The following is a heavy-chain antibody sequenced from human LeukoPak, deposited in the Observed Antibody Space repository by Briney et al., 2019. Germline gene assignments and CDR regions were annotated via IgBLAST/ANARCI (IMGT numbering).Heavy chain of an antibody. J-gene: IGHJ5*02. CDR1: GGSISSSSYY. Sequence: SETLSLTCTVSGGSISSSSYYWGWIRQPPGKGLEWIGSIYYSGSTYYNPSLKSRVTISVDTSKNQFSLKLSSVTAADTAVYYCARASGSYYKGAYNWFDPWGQGTLVTVSS. CDR3: ARASGSYYKGAYNWFDP. CDR2: IYYSGST. D-gene: IGHD3-10*01. V-gene: IGHV4-39*01.